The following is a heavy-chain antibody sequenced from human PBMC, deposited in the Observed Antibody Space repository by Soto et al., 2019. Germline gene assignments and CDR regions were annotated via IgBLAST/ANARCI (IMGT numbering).Heavy chain of an antibody. CDR3: ARWGTHGDCDY. Sequence: QVQLVESGGGVVQPGRSLRLSCAASGFTFSSYGMHWVRQAPGKGLEWVAIIWNDGSEKYYADSVKGRFTISKDNSKNTLYLQMNSLRAEDTAVYYWARWGTHGDCDYWGQGTLVTVSS. J-gene: IGHJ4*02. CDR1: GFTFSSYG. V-gene: IGHV3-33*03. D-gene: IGHD3-16*01. CDR2: IWNDGSEK.